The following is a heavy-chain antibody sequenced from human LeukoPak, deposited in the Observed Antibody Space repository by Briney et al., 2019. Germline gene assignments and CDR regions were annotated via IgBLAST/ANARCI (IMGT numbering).Heavy chain of an antibody. V-gene: IGHV3-23*01. CDR1: GFTFGTYA. J-gene: IGHJ1*01. Sequence: GGSLRLSCAASGFTFGTYATSWVRQAPGKRLEWVSGISDGGGSMHYADSVRGRFTISRDNSKNTLYLQMNSLRAEDTAVYYCAKAGCGDGSCYYAEYFQHWGQGTLVTVSS. D-gene: IGHD2-15*01. CDR3: AKAGCGDGSCYYAEYFQH. CDR2: ISDGGGSM.